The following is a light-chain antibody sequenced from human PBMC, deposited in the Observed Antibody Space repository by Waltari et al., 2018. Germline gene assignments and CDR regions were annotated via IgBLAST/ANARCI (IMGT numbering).Light chain of an antibody. V-gene: IGLV3-19*01. CDR3: HSRDASGVAGS. Sequence: SELTQDPAVSVAMGQTVRITCQGDSLRSYSASWYQQRPGQAPIIVIYDKNNRPSGVPDRFSGSSSHNTGSLTITGAQAEDEASYYCHSRDASGVAGSFGGGTKLTVL. CDR2: DKN. CDR1: SLRSYS. J-gene: IGLJ2*01.